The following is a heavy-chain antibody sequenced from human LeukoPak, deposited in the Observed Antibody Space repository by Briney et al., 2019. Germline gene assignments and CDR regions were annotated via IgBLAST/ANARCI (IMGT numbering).Heavy chain of an antibody. J-gene: IGHJ4*02. Sequence: ASVKVSCTASGYTFTSYYMHWVGQAPGQGLEWMGIINPSGGSTSYAQKFQGRVTMTRDTSTSTVYMELSSLRSEDTAVYYCATGGWIRGPSDYWGQGTLVTVSS. CDR3: ATGGWIRGPSDY. D-gene: IGHD5-18*01. CDR1: GYTFTSYY. V-gene: IGHV1-46*01. CDR2: INPSGGST.